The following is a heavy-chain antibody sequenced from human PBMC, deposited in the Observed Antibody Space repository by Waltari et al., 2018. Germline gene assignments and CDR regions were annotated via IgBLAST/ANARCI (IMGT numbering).Heavy chain of an antibody. J-gene: IGHJ4*02. CDR2: TKPTSGCT. D-gene: IGHD6-13*01. V-gene: IGHV1-2*06. CDR3: AREIQGGSTYDY. CDR1: GYTLSGYY. Sequence: QVQLVQSGAEVKKPGASVKISCKASGYTLSGYYMHWVRQAPGQGIEWMGRTKPTSGCTKYAPRFQGRVTMTRDTSITTAYMELSRLGSDDTAVYHCAREIQGGSTYDYWGQGTLVTVSS.